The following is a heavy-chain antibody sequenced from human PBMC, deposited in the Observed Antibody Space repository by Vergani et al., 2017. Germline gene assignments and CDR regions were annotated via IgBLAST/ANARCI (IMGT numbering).Heavy chain of an antibody. J-gene: IGHJ3*02. D-gene: IGHD3-16*01. CDR3: ARGNPYVDFDI. Sequence: QVQLQESGPGLLKPSQTLSLTCSVAGDSISSGNYYWNWIRQPAGKGLEWMGRIYSSGSTSYNPSIKSRITMSLDTSKNQFSLSLSAVTAADTAVYYCARGNPYVDFDIWGQGTMITVSS. CDR1: GDSISSGNYY. CDR2: IYSSGST. V-gene: IGHV4-61*02.